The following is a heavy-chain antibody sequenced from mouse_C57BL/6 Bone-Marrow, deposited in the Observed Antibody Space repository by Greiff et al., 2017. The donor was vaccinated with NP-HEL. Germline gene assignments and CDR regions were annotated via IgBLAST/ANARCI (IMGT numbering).Heavy chain of an antibody. J-gene: IGHJ1*03. Sequence: QVQLQQPGAELVKPGASVKMSCKASGYTFTSYWITWVKQRPGQGLEWIGDIYPGSGSTNYNEKFKSKATLTVDTSSSTAYMQLSSLTSEDSAVYYCARSRTTVVAPYWYFDVWGTGTTVTVSS. CDR3: ARSRTTVVAPYWYFDV. CDR2: IYPGSGST. D-gene: IGHD1-1*01. CDR1: GYTFTSYW. V-gene: IGHV1-55*01.